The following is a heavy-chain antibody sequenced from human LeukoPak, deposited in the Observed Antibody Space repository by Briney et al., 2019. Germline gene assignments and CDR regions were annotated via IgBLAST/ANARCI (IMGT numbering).Heavy chain of an antibody. CDR1: GYSFTSYW. CDR2: IYPGDSDT. J-gene: IGHJ4*02. D-gene: IGHD6-13*01. V-gene: IGHV5-51*01. CDR3: ARRVPAAGSFDY. Sequence: GESLKISCKGSGYSFTSYWIGWVRQMPGKGLEWMGIIYPGDSDTRYSPSFQGQVTISADKFVSTVYLQWSSLKASDTAIYYCARRVPAAGSFDYWGQGTLVTVSS.